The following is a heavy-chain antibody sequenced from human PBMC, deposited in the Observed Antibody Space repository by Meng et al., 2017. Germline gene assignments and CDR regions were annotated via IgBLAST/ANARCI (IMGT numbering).Heavy chain of an antibody. Sequence: SGPTLVKPTQTLTLTCTFSGFSLTTIGVGVGWIRQPPGKALEWLALIYWNDEKRYSPSLKSRLTITKDTSKNQVVLTVTNMDPVDTATYYCGHNSAAINYYYDAMDVWGQGTTVTVSS. CDR3: GHNSAAINYYYDAMDV. CDR2: IYWNDEK. J-gene: IGHJ6*02. V-gene: IGHV2-5*01. CDR1: GFSLTTIGVG. D-gene: IGHD2-2*01.